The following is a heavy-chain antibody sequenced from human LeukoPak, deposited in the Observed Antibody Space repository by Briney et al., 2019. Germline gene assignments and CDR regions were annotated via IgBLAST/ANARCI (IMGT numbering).Heavy chain of an antibody. D-gene: IGHD2-8*01. Sequence: SLRPSCAASGFTFDDYAMHWVRQAPGKGLEWGPGISWNSGSIGYADSVKGRFTISRDNAKNSLYLQMNSLRAEDTALYYCAKDIGSSGVFAYWGQGTLVTVSS. J-gene: IGHJ4*02. CDR1: GFTFDDYA. CDR3: AKDIGSSGVFAY. CDR2: ISWNSGSI. V-gene: IGHV3-9*01.